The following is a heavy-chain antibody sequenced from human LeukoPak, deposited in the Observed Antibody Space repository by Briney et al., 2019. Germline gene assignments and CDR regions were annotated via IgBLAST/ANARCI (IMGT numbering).Heavy chain of an antibody. CDR1: GYTFTSYG. D-gene: IGHD3-22*01. Sequence: ASVKVSCKASGYTFTSYGISWVQQAPGQGLEWMGWINSYNGNTNYAQKLQGRVTMTTDTSTSTAYMELRSLRSDDTAVYHCARDWNYYDSSGFRPQFDYWGQGTLVSVSS. V-gene: IGHV1-18*01. CDR2: INSYNGNT. J-gene: IGHJ4*02. CDR3: ARDWNYYDSSGFRPQFDY.